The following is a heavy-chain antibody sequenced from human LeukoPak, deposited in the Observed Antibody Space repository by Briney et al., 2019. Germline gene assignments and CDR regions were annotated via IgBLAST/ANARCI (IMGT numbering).Heavy chain of an antibody. D-gene: IGHD3-22*01. CDR2: INPGGDNT. V-gene: IGHV1-46*01. CDR3: VRRGYYDSGGQYYFDY. J-gene: IGHJ4*02. CDR1: GYTFTNYY. Sequence: GASVKVSCKASGYTFTNYYIHWVRQAPGQGLEWMGLINPGGDNTNYAQNFQGRVTMTRDTSASTVYMELSSLRAEDTAVYYCVRRGYYDSGGQYYFDYWGQGTLVTVSS.